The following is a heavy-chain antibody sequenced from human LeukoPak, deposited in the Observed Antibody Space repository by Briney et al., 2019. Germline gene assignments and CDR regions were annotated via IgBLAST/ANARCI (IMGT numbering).Heavy chain of an antibody. CDR1: GASFNDYY. J-gene: IGHJ5*02. Sequence: SETLSLTCAVYGASFNDYYWSWIRHSPTKGLEWIGEVNHSGSTKYNPSLKSRVTISADKSKNQFFMRLSPVAATDSGVYYCARERASNNHDNWFDPWGQGTLVTVSS. V-gene: IGHV4-34*01. CDR3: ARERASNNHDNWFDP. CDR2: VNHSGST.